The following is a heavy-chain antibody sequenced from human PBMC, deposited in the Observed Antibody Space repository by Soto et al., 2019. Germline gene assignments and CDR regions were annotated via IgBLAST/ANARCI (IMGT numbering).Heavy chain of an antibody. D-gene: IGHD4-4*01. CDR2: IKQDGSEK. CDR3: AIAQRGYSNYGDYYYYYMDV. CDR1: GFTFSSYW. V-gene: IGHV3-7*03. J-gene: IGHJ6*03. Sequence: PGGSLRLSCAASGFTFSSYWMSWVRQAPGKGLEWVANIKQDGSEKYYVDSVKGRFTISRDNAKNTLYLQMNSLRAEDTAVYYCAIAQRGYSNYGDYYYYYMDVWGKGTTVTVSS.